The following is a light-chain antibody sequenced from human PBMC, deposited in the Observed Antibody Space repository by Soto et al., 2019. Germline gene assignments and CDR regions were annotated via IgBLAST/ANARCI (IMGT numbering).Light chain of an antibody. CDR2: GAS. CDR3: QQYGSSPLT. V-gene: IGKV3-20*01. Sequence: ETVTKKSPATLSVTTEESVTLSRRPSQLFSSNLAWYQHKPGQAPRLLIYGASSRATGIPDRFSGSGSGTDFTLTISRLEPEDFAVYYCQQYGSSPLTLDQGTRLEI. J-gene: IGKJ5*01. CDR1: QLFSSN.